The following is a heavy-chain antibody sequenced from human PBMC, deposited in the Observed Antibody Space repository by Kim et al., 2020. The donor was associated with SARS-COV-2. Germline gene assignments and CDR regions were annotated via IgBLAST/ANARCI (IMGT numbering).Heavy chain of an antibody. V-gene: IGHV4-59*13. J-gene: IGHJ4*02. D-gene: IGHD5-12*01. CDR2: IYYSGST. Sequence: SETLSLTCTVSGGSISSYYWSWIRQPPGKGLEWIGYIYYSGSTNYNPSLKSRVTISVDTSKNQFSLKLSSVTAADTAVYYCARGGNSGYDWDPYFDYWGQGTLVTVSS. CDR1: GGSISSYY. CDR3: ARGGNSGYDWDPYFDY.